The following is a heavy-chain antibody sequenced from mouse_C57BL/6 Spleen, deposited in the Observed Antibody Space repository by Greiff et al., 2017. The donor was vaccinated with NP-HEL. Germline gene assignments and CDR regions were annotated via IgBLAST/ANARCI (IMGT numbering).Heavy chain of an antibody. V-gene: IGHV2-5*01. CDR1: GFSLTCHG. CDR2: RWRGGST. Sequence: VQGVELGPGLVQPSQSLSILLPVSGFSLTCHGVPRVRQSPGKGLEGLGGRWRGGSTDYNAAFMSRLSITKDNSKSQVFFKMNSLQADDTAIYYCAKSPPYYYGSSYEAMDYWGQGTSVTVSS. J-gene: IGHJ4*01. CDR3: AKSPPYYYGSSYEAMDY. D-gene: IGHD1-1*01.